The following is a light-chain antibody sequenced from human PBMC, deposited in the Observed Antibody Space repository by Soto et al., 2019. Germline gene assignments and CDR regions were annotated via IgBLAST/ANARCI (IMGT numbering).Light chain of an antibody. CDR1: QSVSSN. CDR3: QQYNNWPRT. V-gene: IGKV3-15*01. J-gene: IGKJ1*01. Sequence: EIVMTQSPATLSVSPGERATLSCRASQSVSSNLAWHQQKPGQAPRLLIYGASTRATGIPARFSGSGSETEFTLTISSLQSEDFAVYYCQQYNNWPRTFGQGTKV. CDR2: GAS.